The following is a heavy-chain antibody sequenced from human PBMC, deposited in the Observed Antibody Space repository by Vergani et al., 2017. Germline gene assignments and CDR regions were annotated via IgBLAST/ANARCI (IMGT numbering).Heavy chain of an antibody. CDR1: GGTFSSYT. CDR3: ASYSNYGVAWVYYYYYTDV. Sequence: QVQLVQSGAEVKKPGSSVKVSCKASGGTFSSYTISWVRQAPGQGLEWMGRIIPILGIANYAQKFPGRVTITADKSTSTAYMERSSLRSEDTAVYYCASYSNYGVAWVYYYYYTDVWGKGTTVTVSS. J-gene: IGHJ6*03. V-gene: IGHV1-69*02. D-gene: IGHD4-11*01. CDR2: IIPILGIA.